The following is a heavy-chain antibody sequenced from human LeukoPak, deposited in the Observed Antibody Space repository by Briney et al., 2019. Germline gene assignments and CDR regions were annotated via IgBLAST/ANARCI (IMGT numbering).Heavy chain of an antibody. V-gene: IGHV4-61*01. CDR2: ISYSGST. CDR1: GYSITTPHDY. Sequence: SETLSLTCNVSGYSITTPHDYWAWIRQPPGKGLEWIGYISYSGSTNYNPSLKSRVTISVDTSKNQFSLKLSSVTAADTAVYYCASISSGRWGQGTLVTVSS. CDR3: ASISSGR. J-gene: IGHJ4*02. D-gene: IGHD3-10*01.